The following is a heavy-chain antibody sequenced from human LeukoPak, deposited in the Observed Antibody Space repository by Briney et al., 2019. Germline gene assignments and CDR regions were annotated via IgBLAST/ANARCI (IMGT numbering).Heavy chain of an antibody. J-gene: IGHJ5*02. CDR3: AREVAVIVVVPAAAPWFEP. CDR1: GFTFGSYG. V-gene: IGHV3-33*01. CDR2: IWCDGSNK. D-gene: IGHD2-2*01. Sequence: PGRSLRLSCAASGFTFGSYGIHWVRQAPGKGLEWVAVIWCDGSNKYYADSVKGRFTISRDNSKNTLYLQMNSLRAEDTAVYYCAREVAVIVVVPAAAPWFEPWGQRTLVSVSS.